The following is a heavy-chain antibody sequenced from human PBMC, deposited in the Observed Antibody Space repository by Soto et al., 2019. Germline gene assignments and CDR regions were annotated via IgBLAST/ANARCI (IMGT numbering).Heavy chain of an antibody. CDR3: AKRSSSSTFDY. CDR2: ISGSDDRT. CDR1: GFTFSSYA. J-gene: IGHJ4*02. V-gene: IGHV3-23*01. Sequence: EVQLLESGGGLVQPGESLRLSCAASGFTFSSYAMSWVRQAPGKGLEWVSVISGSDDRTYYADSVKGRFTISRDNSKNTLYLQMNSLRAEDTAVYYCAKRSSSSTFDYWGQVTLVTVSS. D-gene: IGHD6-6*01.